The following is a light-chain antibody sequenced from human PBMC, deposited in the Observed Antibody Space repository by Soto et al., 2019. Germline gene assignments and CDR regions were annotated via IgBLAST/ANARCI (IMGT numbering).Light chain of an antibody. CDR3: LQYDNLLT. J-gene: IGKJ4*01. Sequence: DIQMTQSPSSQSASVGDRVTITCQASQDISNYLNWYQQKPGKAPKLLIYDASNLETGVPSRFSGSGSGTDFTFTISSLQPEDIATYYCLQYDNLLTFGGGTKVEIK. CDR2: DAS. V-gene: IGKV1-33*01. CDR1: QDISNY.